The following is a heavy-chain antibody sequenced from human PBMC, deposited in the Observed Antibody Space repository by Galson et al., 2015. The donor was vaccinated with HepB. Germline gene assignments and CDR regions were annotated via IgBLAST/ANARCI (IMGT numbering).Heavy chain of an antibody. J-gene: IGHJ3*02. CDR3: AKGGGFDFGAFDI. CDR1: GYTFAGYY. CDR2: INPHSGGT. V-gene: IGHV1-2*04. Sequence: SVKVSCKASGYTFAGYYLHWVRQAPGQGLEWMGWINPHSGGTNYTQKFQGWATMTRDTSISTAYMELRRLTSDDTAVYYCAKGGGFDFGAFDIWGKGTMVTVSS. D-gene: IGHD5-12*01.